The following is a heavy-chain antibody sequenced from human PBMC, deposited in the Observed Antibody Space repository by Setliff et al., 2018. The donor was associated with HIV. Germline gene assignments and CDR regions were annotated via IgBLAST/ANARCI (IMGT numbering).Heavy chain of an antibody. CDR3: ARWGEPAQKAFDL. J-gene: IGHJ3*01. CDR2: GTSSGHS. D-gene: IGHD3-16*01. V-gene: IGHV4-59*08. Sequence: TSETLSLTCTVSGDSITNHAWNRLRQPPGERLEWIGYGTSSGHSYCNPSLNSRVTISVDASKSQFSLKLTSVTATDTAVYYCARWGEPAQKAFDLWGQGTMVTVSS. CDR1: GDSITNHA.